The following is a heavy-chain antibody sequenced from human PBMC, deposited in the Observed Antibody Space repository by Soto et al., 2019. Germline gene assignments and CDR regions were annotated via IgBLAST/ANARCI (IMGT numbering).Heavy chain of an antibody. CDR1: GGTFSSYA. CDR2: IIPIFGTA. V-gene: IGHV1-69*06. CDR3: ARETSGGQDDYGMDV. J-gene: IGHJ6*02. D-gene: IGHD2-15*01. Sequence: SVKVSCKASGGTFSSYAISWVRQAPGQGLEWMGGIIPIFGTANYAQKFQGRVTITADKSTSTAYMELSSLRSEDTAVYYCARETSGGQDDYGMDVWGQGTTVTVSS.